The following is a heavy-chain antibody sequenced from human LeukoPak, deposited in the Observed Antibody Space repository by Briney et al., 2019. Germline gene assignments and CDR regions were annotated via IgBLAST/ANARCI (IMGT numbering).Heavy chain of an antibody. Sequence: SETLSLTCAVYGGSFRGYYWSWIRQPPGKGLEWIGEIYHSGSTIYNPSLKSRVTMSVDKSKNEFSLKLYSVTAADTAFYYCVRAFGNSSGWDENYFDFWGQGILVTVSS. CDR3: VRAFGNSSGWDENYFDF. J-gene: IGHJ4*02. V-gene: IGHV4-34*01. D-gene: IGHD6-19*01. CDR1: GGSFRGYY. CDR2: IYHSGST.